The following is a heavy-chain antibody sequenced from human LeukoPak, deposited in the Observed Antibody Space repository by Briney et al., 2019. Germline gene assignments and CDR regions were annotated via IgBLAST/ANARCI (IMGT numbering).Heavy chain of an antibody. CDR2: ISGSGGST. Sequence: GGSLRLSCAASGFTFSSYAMSWVRQAPGKGLEWVSAISGSGGSTYNADSVKGRFTTSRDNSKNTLYLQMNSLRAEDTAVYYCAKVLGSGSYYQLYYYYGMDVWGQGTTVTVSS. CDR1: GFTFSSYA. D-gene: IGHD3-10*01. V-gene: IGHV3-23*01. J-gene: IGHJ6*02. CDR3: AKVLGSGSYYQLYYYYGMDV.